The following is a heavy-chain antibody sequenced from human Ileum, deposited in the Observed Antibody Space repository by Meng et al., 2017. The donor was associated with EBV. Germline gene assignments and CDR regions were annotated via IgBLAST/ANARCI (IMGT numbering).Heavy chain of an antibody. V-gene: IGHV4-39*01. CDR3: ARPIAAAGWFDP. D-gene: IGHD6-13*01. J-gene: IGHJ5*02. CDR1: GGPINSSSYD. CDR2: IYSSGRT. Sequence: LHLSASGPGPGKPATALALTCTVSGGPINSSSYDWGSIRQPTGKGLDRIGSIYSSGRTYYNPSLKSRVTISVDTSKNQFSLKLSSVTAADTAVYYCARPIAAAGWFDPWGQGTLVTVSS.